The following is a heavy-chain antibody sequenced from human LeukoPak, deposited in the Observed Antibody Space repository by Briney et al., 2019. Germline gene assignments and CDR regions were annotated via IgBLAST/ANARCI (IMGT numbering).Heavy chain of an antibody. CDR3: ARSLTMVRGVIGLGY. D-gene: IGHD3-10*01. J-gene: IGHJ4*02. V-gene: IGHV4-34*01. Sequence: SETLSLTCAVYGGSFSGYYWSWIRQPPGKGLEWIGEINHSGSTNHNPSLKSRVTISVDTSKNQFSLKLSYVTAADTAVYYCARSLTMVRGVIGLGYWGQGTLVTVSS. CDR2: INHSGST. CDR1: GGSFSGYY.